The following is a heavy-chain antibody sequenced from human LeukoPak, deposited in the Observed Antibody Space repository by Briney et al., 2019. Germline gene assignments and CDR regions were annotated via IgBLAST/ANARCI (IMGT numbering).Heavy chain of an antibody. J-gene: IGHJ4*02. CDR2: ISGGGISGGNT. V-gene: IGHV3-23*01. D-gene: IGHD4-23*01. CDR1: GFTFSSYA. Sequence: PGGALRLSCAASGFTFSSYAMSWVRKAPGKGLEWVSNISGGGISGGNTYYADSVKGRFTISRDNSKNTLYLQMNSLRTEDTAVYYCAKSGNNRFDYWGQGTLVTVSS. CDR3: AKSGNNRFDY.